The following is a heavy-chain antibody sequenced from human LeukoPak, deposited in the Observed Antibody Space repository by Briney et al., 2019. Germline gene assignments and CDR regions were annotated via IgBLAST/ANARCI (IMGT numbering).Heavy chain of an antibody. Sequence: SETLSLTCTVSGGSISSGGYYWSWIPQPPGKGLEWNGYIYYSRSTYYNPSLKSRVTISVDTSKNQFSLKLSSVTAAHTAVYYCARAPGYCSCGGCYTPPAEYFQHWGQGTLVTVSS. CDR1: GGSISSGGYY. CDR3: ARAPGYCSCGGCYTPPAEYFQH. J-gene: IGHJ1*01. CDR2: IYYSRST. V-gene: IGHV4-31*03. D-gene: IGHD2-15*01.